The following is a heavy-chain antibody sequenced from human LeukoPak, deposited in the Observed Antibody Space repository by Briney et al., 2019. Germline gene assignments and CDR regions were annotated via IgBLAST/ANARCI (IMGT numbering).Heavy chain of an antibody. V-gene: IGHV4-38-2*02. CDR1: GYSISSGYY. CDR2: IYYSGRT. J-gene: IGHJ4*02. D-gene: IGHD6-6*01. Sequence: PSETLSLTCTVSGYSISSGYYWGWIRQPPGKGLEWIGNIYYSGRTYYNPSLESRVSISVDTSKNQFSLKLSSVTAADTAVYYCARGASIAARPDYWGQGTLVTVSS. CDR3: ARGASIAARPDY.